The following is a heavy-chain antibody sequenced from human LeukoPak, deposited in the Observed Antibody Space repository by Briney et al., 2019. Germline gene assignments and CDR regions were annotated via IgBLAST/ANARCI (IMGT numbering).Heavy chain of an antibody. V-gene: IGHV1-3*01. Sequence: ASVKVSCKASGYTFTSYAMHWVRQAPGQRLEWMGWINAGNGNTKYSQKLQGRVTMTTDTSTSTAYMELRSLRSDDTAVYYCAREVATIIVAAAGGIDYWGQGTLVTVSS. D-gene: IGHD5-12*01. CDR1: GYTFTSYA. CDR2: INAGNGNT. J-gene: IGHJ4*02. CDR3: AREVATIIVAAAGGIDY.